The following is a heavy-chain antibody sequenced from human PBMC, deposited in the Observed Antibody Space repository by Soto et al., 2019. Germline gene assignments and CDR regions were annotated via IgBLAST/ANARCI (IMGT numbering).Heavy chain of an antibody. D-gene: IGHD3-10*01. J-gene: IGHJ4*02. CDR2: IYYSGST. Sequence: QVQLQESGPGLVKPSQTLSLTCTVSGGSISSGDYYWSWIRQPPGKGLEWIGYIYYSGSTYYNPSPKSRVTNSVDTSKNQFSLRLSSVTAADTAVYYCASVGGFGATTIDYWGQGTLVTVSS. CDR3: ASVGGFGATTIDY. V-gene: IGHV4-30-4*01. CDR1: GGSISSGDYY.